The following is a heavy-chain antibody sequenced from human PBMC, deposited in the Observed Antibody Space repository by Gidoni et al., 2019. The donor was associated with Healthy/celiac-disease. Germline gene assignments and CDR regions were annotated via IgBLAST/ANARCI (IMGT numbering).Heavy chain of an antibody. D-gene: IGHD6-19*01. CDR3: AKGGYSSGWDLDY. V-gene: IGHV3-30*18. CDR1: GFTFSSYG. CDR2: ISYDGSNK. J-gene: IGHJ4*02. Sequence: QVQLVESGGGVVQPGRSLRLSCAASGFTFSSYGMHWVRQAPGKGLEWVAVISYDGSNKYYADSVKGRFTISRDNSKNTLYLQMNSLRAEDTAVYYCAKGGYSSGWDLDYWGQGTLVTVSS.